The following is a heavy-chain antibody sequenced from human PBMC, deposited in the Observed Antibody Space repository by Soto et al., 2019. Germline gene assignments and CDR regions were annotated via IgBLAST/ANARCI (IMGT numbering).Heavy chain of an antibody. CDR1: GFTFRDYY. CDR3: ARDTAFINSGFFDA. D-gene: IGHD3-22*01. J-gene: IGHJ5*02. Sequence: SLRLSCAASGFTFRDYYMNWIRQAPGKGLEWLSYISDSGSGIFYADSVKGRFTISRDSARKSLYLHMNSLRVEDTAVYYCARDTAFINSGFFDAWGQGTLVTVSS. CDR2: ISDSGSGI. V-gene: IGHV3-11*01.